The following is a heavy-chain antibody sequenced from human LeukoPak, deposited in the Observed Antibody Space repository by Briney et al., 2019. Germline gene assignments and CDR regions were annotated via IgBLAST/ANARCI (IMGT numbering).Heavy chain of an antibody. V-gene: IGHV1-24*01. CDR3: ATSAPTCYYDSSGPSGFDP. Sequence: GASVKVSCKVSGYTLTELSMHWVRQAPGKGLEWMGGFDPGDGETIYAQKFQGRVTMTEDTSTDTAYMELSSLRSEDTAVYYCATSAPTCYYDSSGPSGFDPWGQGTLVTVPS. D-gene: IGHD3-22*01. J-gene: IGHJ5*02. CDR1: GYTLTELS. CDR2: FDPGDGET.